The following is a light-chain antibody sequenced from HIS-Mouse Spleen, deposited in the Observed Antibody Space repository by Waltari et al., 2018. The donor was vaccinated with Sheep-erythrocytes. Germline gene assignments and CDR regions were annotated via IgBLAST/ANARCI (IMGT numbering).Light chain of an antibody. CDR3: SSYTSSSTWV. V-gene: IGLV2-14*01. CDR2: EGS. J-gene: IGLJ3*02. Sequence: QSALTQPASVSGSPGQSITISCTGTSSDVGGYNYVSWYQQHPGKPPKLMIYEGSNRTSGVSTRFSGSKSGNTASLTISGLQAEDEADYYCSSYTSSSTWVFGGGTKLTVL. CDR1: SSDVGGYNY.